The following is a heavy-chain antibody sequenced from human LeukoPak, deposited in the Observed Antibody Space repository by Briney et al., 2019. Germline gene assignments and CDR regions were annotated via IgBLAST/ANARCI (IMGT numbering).Heavy chain of an antibody. V-gene: IGHV1-2*02. CDR2: INPNSGGT. CDR3: ARSDQPLQYEFGY. Sequence: ASVNVSCKASGYTFTGYYMHLVGQTPGQGLEWKGCINPNSGGTNYAQKFQGRVTMTRDTSISTAYMELSGVRSDDTAVYYCARSDQPLQYEFGYWGQGTLVTASS. CDR1: GYTFTGYY. D-gene: IGHD2-2*01. J-gene: IGHJ4*02.